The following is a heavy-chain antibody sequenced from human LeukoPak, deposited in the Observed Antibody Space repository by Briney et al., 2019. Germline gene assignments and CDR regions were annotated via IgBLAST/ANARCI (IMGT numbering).Heavy chain of an antibody. Sequence: SETLSLTCAVSGYSISSGYYWGWIRQPPGKGLEWIGSIYHSGSTYYNPSLKSRVTISVDTSKNQFSLKLSSVTAADTAVYYCARGELVLRFLEWSTPFDPWGQGTLVTVSS. CDR1: GYSISSGYY. CDR3: ARGELVLRFLEWSTPFDP. V-gene: IGHV4-38-2*01. J-gene: IGHJ5*02. CDR2: IYHSGST. D-gene: IGHD3-3*01.